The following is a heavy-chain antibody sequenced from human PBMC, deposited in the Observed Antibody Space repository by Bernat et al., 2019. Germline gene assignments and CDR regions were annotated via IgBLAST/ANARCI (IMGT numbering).Heavy chain of an antibody. CDR2: IYYSGST. Sequence: QLQLQESGPGLVKPSETLSRTCTVSGGSISSSSYYWGWICQPPGKGLECIGSIYYSGSTYYNPSLKNRVIISVATSKNQFARKLSSVTAGDTAVYYCERRFTGGYCYGYDYWGRGTLVTVSS. J-gene: IGHJ4*01. V-gene: IGHV4-39*01. CDR3: ERRFTGGYCYGYDY. D-gene: IGHD5-18*01. CDR1: GGSISSSSYY.